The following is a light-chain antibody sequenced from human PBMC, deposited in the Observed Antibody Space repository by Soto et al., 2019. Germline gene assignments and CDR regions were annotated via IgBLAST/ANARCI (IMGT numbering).Light chain of an antibody. Sequence: ELVLTQSPGTLSLSPGERATLSCRASQSVSSSYLVCYQQKAGQAPRLLIYGASSRATGIPDRFSGSGSGTDFTLTISRLEPEDFAVYYCQQYGNSPYTFGQGTKVEIK. CDR3: QQYGNSPYT. CDR2: GAS. V-gene: IGKV3-20*01. J-gene: IGKJ2*01. CDR1: QSVSSSY.